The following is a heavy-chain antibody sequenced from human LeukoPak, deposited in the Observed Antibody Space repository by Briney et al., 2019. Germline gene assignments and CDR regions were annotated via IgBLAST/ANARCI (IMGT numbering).Heavy chain of an antibody. J-gene: IGHJ5*02. V-gene: IGHV3-7*01. CDR1: GFSFSDYW. Sequence: GGSLRLSCAASGFSFSDYWMSWVRRAPGKGLEWVANIKQDETKTYYVDSVTGRFTISRDSAKNSVSLQMNSLRAEDTAVYYCARIYLKMASASWGQGTLVTVFS. CDR3: ARIYLKMASAS. CDR2: IKQDETKT. D-gene: IGHD2-8*01.